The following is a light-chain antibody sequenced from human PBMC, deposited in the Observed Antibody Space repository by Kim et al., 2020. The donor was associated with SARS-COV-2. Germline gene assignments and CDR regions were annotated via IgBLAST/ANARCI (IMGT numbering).Light chain of an antibody. CDR2: DVN. Sequence: GQPFPISCTGTSIDVGGYKYVSCYQQHPGKAPKLMIYDVNNRPSGVSNRFSGSQSGYTASLTISGLQAEDEADYYCISYTSRNTVVFGGGTQLTVL. V-gene: IGLV2-14*03. J-gene: IGLJ2*01. CDR3: ISYTSRNTVV. CDR1: SIDVGGYKY.